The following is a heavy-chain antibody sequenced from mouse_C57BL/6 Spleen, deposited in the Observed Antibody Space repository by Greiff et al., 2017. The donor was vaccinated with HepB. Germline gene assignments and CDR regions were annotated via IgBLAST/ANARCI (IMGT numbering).Heavy chain of an antibody. J-gene: IGHJ3*01. D-gene: IGHD2-1*01. CDR2: IYPGDGDT. CDR3: AREGGGNYLAY. V-gene: IGHV1-82*01. Sequence: VQLQQSGPELVKPGASVKISCKASGYAFSSSWMNWVKQRPGKGLEWIGRIYPGDGDTNYNGKFKGKATLTADKSSSTAYMQLSSLTSEDSAVYFCAREGGGNYLAYWGQGTLVTVSA. CDR1: GYAFSSSW.